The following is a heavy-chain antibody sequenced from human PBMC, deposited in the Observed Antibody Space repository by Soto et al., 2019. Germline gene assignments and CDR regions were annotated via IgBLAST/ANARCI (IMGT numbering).Heavy chain of an antibody. D-gene: IGHD7-27*01. CDR2: IYYSGST. J-gene: IGHJ4*02. CDR1: GGSISSGDYY. CDR3: ARAHKLGGPFDY. V-gene: IGHV4-31*03. Sequence: SETLSLTCLVSGGSISSGDYYWSWIRQHPGKGLEWIGYIYYSGSTYYNPSLKSRLTISVDTSKNQFSLKLSSVTAADTAMYYCARAHKLGGPFDYWGQGTLVTVSS.